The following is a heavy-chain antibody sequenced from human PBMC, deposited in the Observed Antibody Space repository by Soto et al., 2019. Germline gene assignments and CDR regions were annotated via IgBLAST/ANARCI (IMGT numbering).Heavy chain of an antibody. CDR2: IYRSGST. CDR3: ARTLDYGHMDV. J-gene: IGHJ6*03. Sequence: NLSLTCTVSGDSVRNQYWSWIRRPPGRGLEWIGYIYRSGSTKYNPSLKSRLTISVDTSKNQFSLKLSSVTAADTAVYYCARTLDYGHMDVWGKGTTVTVSS. V-gene: IGHV4-4*09. CDR1: GDSVRNQY. D-gene: IGHD3-16*01.